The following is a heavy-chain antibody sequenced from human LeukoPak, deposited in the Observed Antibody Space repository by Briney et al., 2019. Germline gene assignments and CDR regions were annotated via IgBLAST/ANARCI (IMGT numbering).Heavy chain of an antibody. D-gene: IGHD1-26*01. V-gene: IGHV3-66*01. Sequence: GGSLRLSCAASGFTVSSNYMSWVRQAPGKGLEWVSVIYSGGSTYYADSVKGRFTISRDNAKNSLYLQMSSLRAEDTAVYYCARLSGNFGSYYFDYWGQGTLVTVSS. CDR3: ARLSGNFGSYYFDY. J-gene: IGHJ4*02. CDR2: IYSGGST. CDR1: GFTVSSNY.